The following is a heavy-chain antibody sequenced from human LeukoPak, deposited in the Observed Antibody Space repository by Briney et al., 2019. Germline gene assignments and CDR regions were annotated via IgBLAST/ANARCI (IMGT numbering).Heavy chain of an antibody. Sequence: GGSLRLSCAASGFTFSSYAMSWVRQAPGKGLEWVSAISGSGGSTYYADSVKGRFTISRDNSKNTLYLQMNSLRAEDTAVYYCAKHPGYYYDSSGYFDYWGQGTLVTVSS. D-gene: IGHD3-22*01. CDR3: AKHPGYYYDSSGYFDY. CDR1: GFTFSSYA. CDR2: ISGSGGST. V-gene: IGHV3-23*01. J-gene: IGHJ4*02.